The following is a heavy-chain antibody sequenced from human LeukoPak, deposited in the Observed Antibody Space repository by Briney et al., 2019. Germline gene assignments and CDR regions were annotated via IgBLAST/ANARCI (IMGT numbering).Heavy chain of an antibody. J-gene: IGHJ4*02. CDR1: GFTLSNYW. CDR3: ASKLTSGY. V-gene: IGHV3-66*01. Sequence: GGSLRLSCVASGFTLSNYWMSWVRQAPGKGLEWVSVIYSGGTTDYADSVKGRFTVYRDNSKNTLYLQMNSLRAEDTAVYYCASKLTSGYWGQGTLVTVSS. D-gene: IGHD4-17*01. CDR2: IYSGGTT.